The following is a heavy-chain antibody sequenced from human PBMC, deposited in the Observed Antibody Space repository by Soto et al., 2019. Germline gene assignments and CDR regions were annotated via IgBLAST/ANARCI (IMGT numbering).Heavy chain of an antibody. CDR3: ARKSTRITMVRGVTYYYYYMDV. CDR2: INHSGST. J-gene: IGHJ6*03. CDR1: GGSFSGYY. V-gene: IGHV4-34*01. Sequence: QVQLQQWGAGLLKPSETLSLTCAVYGGSFSGYYWSWIRQPPGKGLEWIGEINHSGSTNYNPPLKSRVTRSVDTSKNQFSLKLSSVTAADTAVYYCARKSTRITMVRGVTYYYYYMDVWGKGTTVTVSS. D-gene: IGHD3-10*01.